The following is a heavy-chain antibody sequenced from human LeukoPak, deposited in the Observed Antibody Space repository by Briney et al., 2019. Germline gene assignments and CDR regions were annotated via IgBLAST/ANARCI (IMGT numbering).Heavy chain of an antibody. Sequence: GGSLRLSCAASGFTFSTSSMHWARQAPGKGLEYVSAIGPNGDNIFYADSVRGRFAISRENSRNTLYLQMGSLRAEDTAMYYCATEYRDAFDIWGQGTMVTVSS. CDR2: IGPNGDNI. V-gene: IGHV3-64*02. D-gene: IGHD2/OR15-2a*01. CDR3: ATEYRDAFDI. CDR1: GFTFSTSS. J-gene: IGHJ3*02.